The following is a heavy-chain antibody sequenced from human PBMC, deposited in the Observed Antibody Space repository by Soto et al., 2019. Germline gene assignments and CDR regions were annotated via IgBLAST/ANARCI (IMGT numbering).Heavy chain of an antibody. V-gene: IGHV4-30-4*01. CDR2: FYYSGST. D-gene: IGHD4-4*01. CDR1: GGSISSGDYY. CDR3: ARDGSVTTPHMDV. Sequence: SETLSLTCTVSGGSISSGDYYWSWIRQPPGKGLEWIGYFYYSGSTYYNPSLKSRVTISVDTSKNQFSLKLSSVTAADTAVYYCARDGSVTTPHMDVWGQGTTVTVSS. J-gene: IGHJ6*02.